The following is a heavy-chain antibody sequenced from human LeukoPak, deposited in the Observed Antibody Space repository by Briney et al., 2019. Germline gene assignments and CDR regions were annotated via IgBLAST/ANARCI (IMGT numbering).Heavy chain of an antibody. D-gene: IGHD6-19*01. CDR2: IQYDGSKK. CDR1: GFTFSSNG. J-gene: IGHJ4*02. Sequence: PGGSLRLSCVASGFTFSSNGMHWVRQAPGKGLEWVTFIQYDGSKKYYADSVKGRFTISRDNSKNTLYLEMNSLRAEDTAVYYCAKEGSSGWVPNYWGQGTLVTVSS. CDR3: AKEGSSGWVPNY. V-gene: IGHV3-30*02.